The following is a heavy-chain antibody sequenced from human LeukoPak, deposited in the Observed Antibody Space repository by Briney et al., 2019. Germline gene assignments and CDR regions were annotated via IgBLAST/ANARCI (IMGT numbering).Heavy chain of an antibody. J-gene: IGHJ4*02. D-gene: IGHD2-21*01. CDR3: ARGLFNWDFDY. Sequence: PGGSLRLSCAASGFTFNDHYMTWIRQAPGKGLEWVSYIRSSGSIIDYADSVKGRFTISRDNAKNSLYLQMNSLRAEDTALYYCARGLFNWDFDYWGQGTLVTVSS. CDR1: GFTFNDHY. V-gene: IGHV3-11*01. CDR2: IRSSGSII.